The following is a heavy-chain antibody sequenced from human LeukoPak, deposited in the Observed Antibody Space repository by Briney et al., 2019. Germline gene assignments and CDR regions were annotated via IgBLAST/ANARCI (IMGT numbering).Heavy chain of an antibody. J-gene: IGHJ4*02. CDR3: ATSTAAAGTD. D-gene: IGHD6-13*01. CDR1: GFTFSKYG. V-gene: IGHV3-7*03. CDR2: IRQDGSDK. Sequence: GGSLRLSCAASGFTFSKYGMHWVRQAPGKGLKWVANIRQDGSDKYYADSVKGRFTISRDNAKNSLYLQMNSLRAEDTAIYYCATSTAAAGTDWGQGTLVTVSS.